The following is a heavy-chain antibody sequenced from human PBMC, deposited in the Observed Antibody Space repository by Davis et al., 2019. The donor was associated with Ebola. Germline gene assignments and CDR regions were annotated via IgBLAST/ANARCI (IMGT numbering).Heavy chain of an antibody. CDR1: GYTLRSYG. D-gene: IGHD4-11*01. J-gene: IGHJ5*02. CDR2: INSHNGNT. V-gene: IGHV1-18*01. CDR3: ARDQFQDYSNYAQVRFDP. Sequence: AASVQVSCKASGYTLRSYGISWVRQAPGQGLEWMGWINSHNGNTNYSQKLQGRVTMTTDTSTSTAYMELRSLRSDDTAVYYCARDQFQDYSNYAQVRFDPWGQGTLVTVS.